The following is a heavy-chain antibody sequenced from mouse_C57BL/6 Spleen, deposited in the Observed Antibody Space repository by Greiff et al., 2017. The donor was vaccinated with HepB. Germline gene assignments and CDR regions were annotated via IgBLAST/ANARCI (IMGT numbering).Heavy chain of an antibody. CDR3: AGKVYYYGSSYDYFDY. V-gene: IGHV1-81*01. CDR1: GYTFTSYG. D-gene: IGHD1-1*01. J-gene: IGHJ2*01. CDR2: IYPRSGNT. Sequence: QVQLQQSGAELARPGASVKLSCKASGYTFTSYGISWVKQRTGQGLEWIGEIYPRSGNTYYNEKFKGKATLTADKSSSTAYMELRSLTSEDSAVYFCAGKVYYYGSSYDYFDYWGQGTTLTVSS.